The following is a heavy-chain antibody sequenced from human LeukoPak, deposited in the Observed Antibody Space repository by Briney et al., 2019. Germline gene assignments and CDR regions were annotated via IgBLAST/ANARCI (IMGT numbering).Heavy chain of an antibody. D-gene: IGHD2-8*01. Sequence: SETLSLTCAVYGGSFSGYYWSWIRQPPGKGLEWIGEINHSGSTNYNPSLKSRVTISVDTSKNQFSLKLSSVTAADTAVYYCARDLWGFCTNGVCTMTIGWFDPWGQGTLVTVSS. V-gene: IGHV4-34*01. J-gene: IGHJ5*02. CDR1: GGSFSGYY. CDR2: INHSGST. CDR3: ARDLWGFCTNGVCTMTIGWFDP.